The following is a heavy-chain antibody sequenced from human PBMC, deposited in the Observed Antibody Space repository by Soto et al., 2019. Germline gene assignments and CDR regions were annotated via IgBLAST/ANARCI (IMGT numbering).Heavy chain of an antibody. D-gene: IGHD5-18*01. CDR2: LYTGTDT. CDR3: ERYSYTPTYSGRLMDH. Sequence: GGSLRLSCAASGFTVSSTYLTWVRQAPGKGLEWVAILYTGTDTVYADSVKGRFTISRDSSKNTFYLQMNSLRAEETAMYFCERYSYTPTYSGRLMDHWGQGSLVTVSS. CDR1: GFTVSSTY. V-gene: IGHV3-53*01. J-gene: IGHJ4*02.